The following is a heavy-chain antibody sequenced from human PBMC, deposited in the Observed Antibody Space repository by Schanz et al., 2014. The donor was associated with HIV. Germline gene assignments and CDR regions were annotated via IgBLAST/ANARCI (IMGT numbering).Heavy chain of an antibody. CDR1: GFTYRNYG. V-gene: IGHV3-33*05. J-gene: IGHJ6*02. CDR2: ISYDGRNK. CDR3: TRGRFLERGGMDA. Sequence: QEQLVESGGGVVQPGRSLRLSCAASGFTYRNYGIHWVRQAPGKGLERLAVISYDGRNKKFANSVKGRFMISRDNSNNTLYLQMNSLRAEDTAVYFCTRGRFLERGGMDAWGQGTAVTVSS. D-gene: IGHD3-3*01.